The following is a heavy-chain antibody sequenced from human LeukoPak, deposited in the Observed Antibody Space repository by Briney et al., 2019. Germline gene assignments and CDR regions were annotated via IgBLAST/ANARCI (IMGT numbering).Heavy chain of an antibody. V-gene: IGHV5-51*01. CDR2: IYPGDSDT. Sequence: GESLKISCKGSGYTFINYWIGWVRQLPGKGLEWMGIIYPGDSDTRYSPSFQGQVTISADKSISTAYLQWSSLKASDTAMYYCARLDGYTRGAYFDYWGQGTLVTVSS. J-gene: IGHJ4*02. CDR1: GYTFINYW. D-gene: IGHD5-12*01. CDR3: ARLDGYTRGAYFDY.